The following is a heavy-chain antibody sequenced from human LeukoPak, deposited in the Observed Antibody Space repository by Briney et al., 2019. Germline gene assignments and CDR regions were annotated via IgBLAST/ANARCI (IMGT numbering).Heavy chain of an antibody. CDR3: ANSLWFGDSAFDI. CDR1: GFTFDDYA. J-gene: IGHJ3*02. CDR2: ISWNSGSI. D-gene: IGHD3-10*01. V-gene: IGHV3-9*01. Sequence: GGSLRLSCAASGFTFDDYAMHWVRQAPGKGLEWVSGISWNSGSIGYADSVKGRFTISRDNAKNSLYLQMNSLRAEDTALYYCANSLWFGDSAFDIWGQGTMVTVSS.